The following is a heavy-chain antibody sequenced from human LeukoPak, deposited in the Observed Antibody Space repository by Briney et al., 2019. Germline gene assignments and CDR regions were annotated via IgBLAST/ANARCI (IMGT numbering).Heavy chain of an antibody. CDR3: ASSGMVTNWSNYYFDY. J-gene: IGHJ4*02. CDR2: IYYSGST. V-gene: IGHV4-31*03. CDR1: GGSISSGGYY. Sequence: SQTLSLTCTVSGGSISSGGYYWSWICQHPGKGLEWIGYIYYSGSTYYNPSLKSRVTISVDTSKNQFSLKLSSVTAADTAVYYCASSGMVTNWSNYYFDYWGQGTLVTVSS. D-gene: IGHD2-21*02.